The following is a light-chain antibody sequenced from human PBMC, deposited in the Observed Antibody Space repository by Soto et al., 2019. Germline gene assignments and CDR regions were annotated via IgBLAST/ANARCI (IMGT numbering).Light chain of an antibody. CDR1: NIGSKN. Sequence: SYELTQPLSVSVALGQTARITCGGNNIGSKNVHWYQQKPGQAPVLVIYRDSNRPSGIPERFSGSNSGNTATLTSSRAQAGDEADYYCQVWDSNTVIFGGGTKLTVL. CDR3: QVWDSNTVI. V-gene: IGLV3-9*01. CDR2: RDS. J-gene: IGLJ2*01.